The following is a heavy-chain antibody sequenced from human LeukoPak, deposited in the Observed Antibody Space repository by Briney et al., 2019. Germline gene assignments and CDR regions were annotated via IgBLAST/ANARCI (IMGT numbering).Heavy chain of an antibody. Sequence: GGSLRLSCAASGFTFSIYSMNWVRQAPGKGLEWVSYISGSSSSIYFADSVKGRFTISRDNAKNSLYLQMNSLRAEDTAVYYCARGGVIAAGPDYWGQGTLVTVSS. CDR2: ISGSSSSI. CDR1: GFTFSIYS. D-gene: IGHD6-6*01. J-gene: IGHJ4*02. V-gene: IGHV3-48*01. CDR3: ARGGVIAAGPDY.